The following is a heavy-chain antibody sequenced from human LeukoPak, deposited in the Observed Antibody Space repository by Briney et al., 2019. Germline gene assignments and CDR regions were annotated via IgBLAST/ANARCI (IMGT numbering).Heavy chain of an antibody. CDR1: GGSFSGYY. Sequence: SETLSLTCAVYGGSFSGYYWSWIRQPPGKGLEWIGEINHSGSTNYNPSLKSRVTISVDTSKNQFSLKLSSVTAADTAEYYCARFGSGRYFDYWGQGTLVTVSS. V-gene: IGHV4-34*01. CDR3: ARFGSGRYFDY. D-gene: IGHD3-10*01. CDR2: INHSGST. J-gene: IGHJ4*02.